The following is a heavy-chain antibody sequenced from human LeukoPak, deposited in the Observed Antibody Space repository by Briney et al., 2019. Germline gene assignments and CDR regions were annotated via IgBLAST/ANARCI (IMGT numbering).Heavy chain of an antibody. Sequence: SETLSLTCTVSGGSISSGGYYWSWIRQPPGKGLEWIGYIYHSGSTYYNPSLKSRVTISVDRSKNRFSLKLSSVTAADTAVYYCARHGKLPIDYWGQGTLVTVSS. D-gene: IGHD4-23*01. V-gene: IGHV4-30-2*01. CDR2: IYHSGST. J-gene: IGHJ4*02. CDR1: GGSISSGGYY. CDR3: ARHGKLPIDY.